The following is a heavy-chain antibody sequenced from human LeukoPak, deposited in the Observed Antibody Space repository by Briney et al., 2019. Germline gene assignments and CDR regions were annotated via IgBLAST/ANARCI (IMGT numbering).Heavy chain of an antibody. J-gene: IGHJ4*02. CDR2: MNPNSGNS. CDR3: AREGLDY. CDR1: GYTFTNYD. Sequence: GASVKVSCKASGYTFTNYDINWLRQPTGQGLEWMGYMNPNSGNSAYAQKFQDRVTITTGASISTASMELSGLRSEDTALYYCAREGLDYWGQGTLVTVSS. V-gene: IGHV1-8*01.